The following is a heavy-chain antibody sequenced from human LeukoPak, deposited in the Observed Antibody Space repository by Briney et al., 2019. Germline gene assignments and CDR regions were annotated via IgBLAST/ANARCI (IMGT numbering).Heavy chain of an antibody. J-gene: IGHJ6*03. Sequence: GSLRLSCAASGFTFDDYGMSWVRQAPGKGLEWVSGINWSGGSTGYADSVRGRFTISRDNAKNSLYLQMNSLRAEDTALYYCARVGSVTTYYYYYMDVWGKGTTVTVSS. V-gene: IGHV3-20*04. CDR2: INWSGGST. D-gene: IGHD4-17*01. CDR1: GFTFDDYG. CDR3: ARVGSVTTYYYYYMDV.